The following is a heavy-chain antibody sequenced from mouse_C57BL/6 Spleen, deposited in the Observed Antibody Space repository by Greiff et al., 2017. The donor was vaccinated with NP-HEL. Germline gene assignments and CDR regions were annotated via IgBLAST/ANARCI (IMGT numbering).Heavy chain of an antibody. V-gene: IGHV1-26*01. Sequence: EVQLQQSGPELVKPGASVKISCKASGYTFTDYYMNWVKQSHGKSLEWIGDINPNNGGTSYNQKFKGKATLTVDKSSSTAYMELRSLTSEDSAVYYCARSGGPYRAWFAYWGQGTLVTVSA. CDR3: ARSGGPYRAWFAY. CDR1: GYTFTDYY. D-gene: IGHD3-1*01. J-gene: IGHJ3*01. CDR2: INPNNGGT.